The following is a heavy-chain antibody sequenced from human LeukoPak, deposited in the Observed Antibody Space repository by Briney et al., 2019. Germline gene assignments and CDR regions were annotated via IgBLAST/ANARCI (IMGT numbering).Heavy chain of an antibody. J-gene: IGHJ3*01. Sequence: GGSLRLSCRVSGFHFGAYAMTWVRQPPGEGLGWGSTISGSGSSTHYADSVKGRFTISRDNSEITLFVQMNSHRGDDAAEYYGAKHPTMVRGVDDGLDLWGQGTMGTVSS. CDR1: GFHFGAYA. D-gene: IGHD3-10*01. CDR3: AKHPTMVRGVDDGLDL. CDR2: ISGSGSST. V-gene: IGHV3-23*01.